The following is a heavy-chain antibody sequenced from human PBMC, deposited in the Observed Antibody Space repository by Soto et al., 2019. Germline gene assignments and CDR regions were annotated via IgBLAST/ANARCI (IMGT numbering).Heavy chain of an antibody. J-gene: IGHJ4*02. CDR3: ARGVGGYSYGDYFDY. CDR1: GFTFSNYG. CDR2: IWYDGSNK. Sequence: QVQLVESGGGVVQPGRSLRLSCAASGFTFSNYGMHWVRQAPGKGLDWVAVIWYDGSNKYYADSVKGRFSISRDNSKNTLYLQMNSLRAEDTAVYYCARGVGGYSYGDYFDYWGQGTLVTVSS. D-gene: IGHD5-18*01. V-gene: IGHV3-33*01.